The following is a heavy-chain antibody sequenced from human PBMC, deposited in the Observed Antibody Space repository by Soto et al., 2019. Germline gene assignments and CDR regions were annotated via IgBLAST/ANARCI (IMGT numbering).Heavy chain of an antibody. J-gene: IGHJ4*02. V-gene: IGHV4-30-4*01. CDR1: GGSINSGDYY. CDR2: IYYSGTT. CDR3: ARGFTYWYDGSGYFDY. Sequence: SETLSLTXPVSGGSINSGDYYWRWIRQPPGEGLEWIGCIYYSGTTYYNPSLKSRVTISVDTSKNQFSLKLSSVTAADTALYYRARGFTYWYDGSGYFDYWGQGALVTVSS. D-gene: IGHD3-22*01.